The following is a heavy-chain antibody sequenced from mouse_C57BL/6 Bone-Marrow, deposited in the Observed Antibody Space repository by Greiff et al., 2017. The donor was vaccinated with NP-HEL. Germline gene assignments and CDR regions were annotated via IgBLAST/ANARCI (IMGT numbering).Heavy chain of an antibody. CDR2: ISSGGSYT. J-gene: IGHJ3*01. D-gene: IGHD3-2*02. V-gene: IGHV5-6*01. CDR1: GFTFSSYG. Sequence: EVKLMESGGDLVKPGGSLKLSCAASGFTFSSYGMSWVRQTPDKRLEWVATISSGGSYTYYPDSVKGRFTISRDNAKNTLYLQMSSLKSEDTAMYYCARLDSSGYDWFAYWGQGTLVTVSA. CDR3: ARLDSSGYDWFAY.